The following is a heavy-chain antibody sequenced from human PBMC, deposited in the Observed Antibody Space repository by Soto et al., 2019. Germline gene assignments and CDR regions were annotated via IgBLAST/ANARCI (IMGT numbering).Heavy chain of an antibody. CDR1: GFTVSSNY. V-gene: IGHV3-53*01. CDR3: ARRVGCSYFEY. CDR2: IDSGGST. D-gene: IGHD1-26*01. Sequence: EVQLVESGGGLIQPGGSLRLSCAASGFTVSSNYMNWVRQAPGKGLEWVSLIDSGGSTDYEDSVKGRLTISSDNTKNTLYVQMNSVRAEDTAVYYCARRVGCSYFEYWGQGTLVTVSS. J-gene: IGHJ4*02.